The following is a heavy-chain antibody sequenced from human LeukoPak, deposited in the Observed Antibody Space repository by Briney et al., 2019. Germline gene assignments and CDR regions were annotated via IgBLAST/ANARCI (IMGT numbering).Heavy chain of an antibody. CDR2: IYFSGST. CDR1: GGSINGFH. J-gene: IGHJ4*02. CDR3: ARYVRNRGTFYLDY. V-gene: IGHV4-59*01. D-gene: IGHD1-26*01. Sequence: PSETLSLTCTVSGGSINGFHWSWIRQPPGKGLEWIGYIYFSGSTNYNPSLESRVSMSLDTSKTQFSLKLRSVTAADTAVYYCARYVRNRGTFYLDYWGQGTLVTVSS.